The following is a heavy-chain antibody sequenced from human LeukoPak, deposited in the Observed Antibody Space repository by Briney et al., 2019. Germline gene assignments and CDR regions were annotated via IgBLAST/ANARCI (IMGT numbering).Heavy chain of an antibody. CDR2: ISWNSGST. CDR1: GFTFDDYA. Sequence: GGSLTLSCAASGFTFDDYAMYWVRQSPGKGLEWVSGISWNSGSTGYADSVRGRFTISRDNAKKSLYLQMNSLRDEDTALYYCAKDQATFGIYDYGMDVWGQGTKVTVSS. CDR3: AKDQATFGIYDYGMDV. D-gene: IGHD3-3*01. J-gene: IGHJ6*02. V-gene: IGHV3-9*01.